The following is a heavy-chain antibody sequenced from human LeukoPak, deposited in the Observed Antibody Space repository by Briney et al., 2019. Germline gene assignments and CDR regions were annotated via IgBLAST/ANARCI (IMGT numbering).Heavy chain of an antibody. CDR2: ISSSRTYI. CDR1: GFTFSNYS. Sequence: GGSLRLSCAASGFTFSNYSMSWVRQAPGKGLEWVSSISSSRTYIYYADSLKGRFTISRDNAKNSLYLQMNSLRAEDTAVYYCARAKSDMVRGVIYYRGQGTLVTVSS. V-gene: IGHV3-21*01. J-gene: IGHJ4*02. D-gene: IGHD3-10*01. CDR3: ARAKSDMVRGVIYY.